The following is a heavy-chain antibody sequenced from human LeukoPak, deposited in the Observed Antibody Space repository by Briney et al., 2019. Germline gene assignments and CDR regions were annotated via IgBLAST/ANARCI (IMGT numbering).Heavy chain of an antibody. CDR1: GFTFGSYA. D-gene: IGHD2-2*01. V-gene: IGHV3-23*01. CDR2: ISGSGGGT. J-gene: IGHJ4*02. CDR3: AKEIPFGIVVVPAATD. Sequence: PGGSLRLSCAASGFTFGSYAMRWVHQAPGKGLEWGSAISGSGGGTYYAASLKGRFTISRDNSKNTLFLQMNCLRAEDTAVYYCAKEIPFGIVVVPAATDWGQGTLVTVSS.